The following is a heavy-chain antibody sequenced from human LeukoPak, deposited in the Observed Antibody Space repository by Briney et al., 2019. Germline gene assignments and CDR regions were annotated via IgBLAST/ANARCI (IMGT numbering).Heavy chain of an antibody. CDR3: ARGGDSSGYYTYYYYMDV. Sequence: ASVKGSCKASGYTFTSYDINWVRQATGQGLEWMGWRNPNSGNTGYAQKFQGRVTMTRNTSIRTAYMELSSLRSEDTAVYYCARGGDSSGYYTYYYYMDVWGKGTTVTVSS. J-gene: IGHJ6*03. V-gene: IGHV1-8*01. CDR2: RNPNSGNT. D-gene: IGHD3-22*01. CDR1: GYTFTSYD.